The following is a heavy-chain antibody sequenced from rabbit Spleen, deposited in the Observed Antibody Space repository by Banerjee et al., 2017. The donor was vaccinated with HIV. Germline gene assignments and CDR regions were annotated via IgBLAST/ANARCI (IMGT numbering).Heavy chain of an antibody. CDR3: ARDLVGVIGWNFYL. D-gene: IGHD1-1*01. CDR1: GFSFGDRDV. Sequence: QEQLVESGGGLVQPTGSLTLTCKASGFSFGDRDVMCWVRQAPGKGLEWIACINAATGRPVYATWAKGRFTISRTSSTTVTLQMTSLTAADRAAYFCARDLVGVIGWNFYLWGPGTLVTFS. J-gene: IGHJ4*01. V-gene: IGHV1S45*01. CDR2: INAATGRP.